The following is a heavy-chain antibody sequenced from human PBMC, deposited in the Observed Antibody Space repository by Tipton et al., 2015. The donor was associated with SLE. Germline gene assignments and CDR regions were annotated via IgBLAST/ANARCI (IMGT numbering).Heavy chain of an antibody. CDR2: INHSGTT. Sequence: TLSLTCTVSGVSISTYYWSWIRQPPGKGLEWIGEINHSGTTNYKSSLRSRATISVDTSHNQFSLKLTSVTAADTAVYYCARSWGGPGAALYFDLWGQGTLVTVSP. CDR3: ARSWGGPGAALYFDL. CDR1: GVSISTYY. J-gene: IGHJ4*02. V-gene: IGHV4-34*01. D-gene: IGHD3-16*01.